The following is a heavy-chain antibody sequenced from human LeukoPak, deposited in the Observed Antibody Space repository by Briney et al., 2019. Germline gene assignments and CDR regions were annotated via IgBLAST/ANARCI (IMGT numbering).Heavy chain of an antibody. CDR1: GGSISSSSYY. CDR3: ARVYAAGVDY. D-gene: IGHD2-8*01. Sequence: TASETLSLACTVSGGSISSSSYYWGWIRQTPGKGLEWIGSMYYTGSIYYNLSLKSRVTISVDTSKNQFSLRLSSVTAADTAVYYCARVYAAGVDYWGQGTLVTVFS. J-gene: IGHJ4*02. V-gene: IGHV4-39*07. CDR2: MYYTGSI.